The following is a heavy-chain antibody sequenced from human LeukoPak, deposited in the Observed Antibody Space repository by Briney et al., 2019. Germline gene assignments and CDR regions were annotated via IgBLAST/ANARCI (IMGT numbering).Heavy chain of an antibody. CDR3: ARDRRGSGYYYNWFDP. CDR1: GGSISSYY. D-gene: IGHD3-22*01. J-gene: IGHJ5*02. Sequence: SETLSLTCTVSGGSISSYYWSWIRQPAGKGLEWIGRIYTSGSTNYNPSLKSRVTTSVDTSKNQFSLKLSSVTAADTAVYYCARDRRGSGYYYNWFDPWGQGTLVTVSS. V-gene: IGHV4-4*07. CDR2: IYTSGST.